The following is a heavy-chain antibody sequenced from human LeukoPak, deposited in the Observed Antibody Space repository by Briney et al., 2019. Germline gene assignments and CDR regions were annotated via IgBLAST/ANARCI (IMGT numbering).Heavy chain of an antibody. CDR2: INPNSGGT. J-gene: IGHJ4*02. D-gene: IGHD4-17*01. Sequence: ASVKVSCRASGYTFTGYYMHWVRQAPGQGLEWMGRINPNSGGTNYAQKFQGRVTMTRDTSISTAYMELSRLRSDDTAVYHCARDLSDYGDYSVDYWGQGTLVTVSS. V-gene: IGHV1-2*06. CDR3: ARDLSDYGDYSVDY. CDR1: GYTFTGYY.